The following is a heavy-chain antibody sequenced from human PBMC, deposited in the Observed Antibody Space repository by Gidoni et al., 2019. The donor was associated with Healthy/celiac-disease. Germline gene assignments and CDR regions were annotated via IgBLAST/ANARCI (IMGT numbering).Heavy chain of an antibody. CDR3: ARPDIKGVFDY. CDR2: INPSGGST. V-gene: IGHV1-46*03. CDR1: GYTFTNYY. Sequence: QVQLVQSGAEVTKPGASVKVSCKASGYTFTNYYIHWVRQAPGQGLAWMGIINPSGGSTSYAQKFQGRGTMTRDTSTTTVYMKLSSLRSEDTAVYYCARPDIKGVFDYWGQGTLVTVSS. J-gene: IGHJ4*02.